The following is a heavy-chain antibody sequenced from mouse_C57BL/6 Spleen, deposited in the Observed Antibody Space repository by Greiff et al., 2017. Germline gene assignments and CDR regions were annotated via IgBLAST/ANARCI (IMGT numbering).Heavy chain of an antibody. J-gene: IGHJ4*01. Sequence: DVQLQESGPGLVKPSQSLSLTCSVTGYSITSGYYWNWIRQFPGNKLEWMGYISYDGSNNYNPSLKNRISITRDTSKNQFFLKLNSVTTEDTATYYCAREHVAMDYWGQGTSVTVSS. V-gene: IGHV3-6*01. CDR2: ISYDGSN. CDR1: GYSITSGYY. CDR3: AREHVAMDY.